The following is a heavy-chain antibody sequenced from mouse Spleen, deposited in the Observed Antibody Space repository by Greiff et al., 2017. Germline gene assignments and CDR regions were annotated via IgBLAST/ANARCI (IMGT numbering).Heavy chain of an antibody. J-gene: IGHJ4*01. D-gene: IGHD2-1*01. CDR1: GYAFTNYL. CDR2: INPGSGGT. CDR3: GRGKRDGMDY. Sequence: QVQLQQSGAELVRPGTSVKVSCKASGYAFTNYLIEWVKQRPGQGLEWIGVINPGSGGTNYNEKFKGKATLTADKSSSTAYMQLSSLTSEDSAVYCCGRGKRDGMDYWGQGTSVTVSA. V-gene: IGHV1-54*01.